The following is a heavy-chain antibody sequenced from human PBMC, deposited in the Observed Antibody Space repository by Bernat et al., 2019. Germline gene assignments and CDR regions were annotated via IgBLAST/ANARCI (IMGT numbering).Heavy chain of an antibody. CDR1: GFTFSDYY. D-gene: IGHD6-13*01. V-gene: IGHV3-11*05. J-gene: IGHJ4*02. CDR2: ISCSSSYT. CDR3: ARDERGVGSSWYTY. Sequence: QVQLVESGGGLVKPGGSLRLSCAASGFTFSDYYMSWIRQAPGKGLEWVSYISCSSSYTNYADSVKGRFTISRDNAKNSLYLQMNSLRAEDTAVYYCARDERGVGSSWYTYWGQGTLVTVSS.